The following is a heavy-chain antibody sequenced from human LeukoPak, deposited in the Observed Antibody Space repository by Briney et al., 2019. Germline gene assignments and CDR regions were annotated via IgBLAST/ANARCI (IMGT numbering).Heavy chain of an antibody. CDR2: IYPGGSDP. D-gene: IGHD2-15*01. V-gene: IGHV5-51*01. CDR3: ARHVREDTRFLDY. Sequence: GESLKISCKGSGYSFTNYWIGWVRQMPGKGLEWVGIIYPGGSDPRYSPSFQGQVTISADKSISTAYLQWSSLKASDTAMYYCARHVREDTRFLDYWGLGTLVTVSS. J-gene: IGHJ4*02. CDR1: GYSFTNYW.